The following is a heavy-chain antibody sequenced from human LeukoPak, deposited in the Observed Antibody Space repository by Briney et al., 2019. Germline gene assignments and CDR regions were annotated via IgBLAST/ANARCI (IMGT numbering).Heavy chain of an antibody. CDR3: ARDQILNWNQIDY. Sequence: ASVKVSCKASGYTFTGYYMHWVRQAPGQGLEWMGWINPNSGGTNYAQKLQGRVTMTTDTSTSTAYMELRSLRSDDTAVYYCARDQILNWNQIDYWGQGTLVTVSS. CDR1: GYTFTGYY. D-gene: IGHD1-1*01. J-gene: IGHJ4*02. V-gene: IGHV1-2*02. CDR2: INPNSGGT.